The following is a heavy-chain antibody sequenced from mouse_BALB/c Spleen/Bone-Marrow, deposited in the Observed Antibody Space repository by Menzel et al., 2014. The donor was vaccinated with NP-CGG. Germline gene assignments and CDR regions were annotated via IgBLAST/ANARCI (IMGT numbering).Heavy chain of an antibody. V-gene: IGHV1S81*02. J-gene: IGHJ4*01. Sequence: QVQLKQSGAELMKPGASVKLSCKASGYTFTSYYMYWVKQRPGQGLEWIGGINPSNGGTNFNEKFKSKATLTVDKSSSAAYMQLGSLTSEDSAVYYCTRYTYGDYPYYYAMDYWGQGTPVTVSS. D-gene: IGHD2-13*01. CDR2: INPSNGGT. CDR3: TRYTYGDYPYYYAMDY. CDR1: GYTFTSYY.